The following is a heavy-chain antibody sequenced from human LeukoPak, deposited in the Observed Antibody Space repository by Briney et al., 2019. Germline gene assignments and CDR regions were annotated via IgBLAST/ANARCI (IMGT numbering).Heavy chain of an antibody. V-gene: IGHV3-30*04. Sequence: GGSLRLSRAASGFIFSHSAIQWVRQAPGKGLEWVAVKSYDGSNEYYSDSVKGRFTISRDNSKSTLYLQMNSLRAEDTAVYFCAKRSVYDRTEQGYFFDYWGQGALVTVSS. CDR3: AKRSVYDRTEQGYFFDY. J-gene: IGHJ4*02. CDR2: KSYDGSNE. CDR1: GFIFSHSA. D-gene: IGHD3-22*01.